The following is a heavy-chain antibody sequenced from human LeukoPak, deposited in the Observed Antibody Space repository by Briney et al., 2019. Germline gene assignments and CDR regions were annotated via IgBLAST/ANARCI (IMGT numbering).Heavy chain of an antibody. CDR2: INTDGSTT. CDR3: ARDGGWGGGWYFDL. J-gene: IGHJ2*01. V-gene: IGHV3-74*01. CDR1: GFTFSNYW. D-gene: IGHD7-27*01. Sequence: GGSLRLSCAASGFTFSNYWMHWVRQAPGKGLVWVSRINTDGSTTTYADSVKGRFTISRDNAKNTLYLQMNSLRAEDTAVYYCARDGGWGGGWYFDLWGRGTLVTVSS.